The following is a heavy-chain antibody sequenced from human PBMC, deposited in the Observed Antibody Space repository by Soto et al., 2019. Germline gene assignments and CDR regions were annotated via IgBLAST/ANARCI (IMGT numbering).Heavy chain of an antibody. J-gene: IGHJ6*02. CDR3: ARDRFVGYSSSWYSRRRLYYYYGMDV. CDR1: GFTFSSYA. D-gene: IGHD6-13*01. Sequence: GGSLRLSCAASGFTFSSYAMHWVRQAPGKGLEWVAVISYDGSNKYYADSVKGRFTISRDNSKNTLYLQMNSLRAEDTAVYYCARDRFVGYSSSWYSRRRLYYYYGMDVWGQGTTVTVSS. CDR2: ISYDGSNK. V-gene: IGHV3-30-3*01.